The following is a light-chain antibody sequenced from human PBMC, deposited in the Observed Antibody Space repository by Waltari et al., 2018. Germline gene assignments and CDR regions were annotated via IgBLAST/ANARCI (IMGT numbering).Light chain of an antibody. V-gene: IGLV2-14*03. Sequence: QSALTQPASVSGSPGQSITFSCTGTSSDLGTYDYVSWYQQHPGKAPKLMIYDVTKRPSGVSDRCSGSKSGNTTSLTISGLQAEDEADYYCSSYTTSSTVVFGGGTKVTVL. CDR1: SSDLGTYDY. CDR3: SSYTTSSTVV. J-gene: IGLJ2*01. CDR2: DVT.